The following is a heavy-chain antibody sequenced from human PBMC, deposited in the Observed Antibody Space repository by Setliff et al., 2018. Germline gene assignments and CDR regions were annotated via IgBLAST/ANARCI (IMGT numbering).Heavy chain of an antibody. V-gene: IGHV4-34*01. D-gene: IGHD2-8*02. CDR3: TVYSTGSSKDHY. CDR1: GGSFGTYY. Sequence: SETLSLTCAVYGGSFGTYYWIWIRQPPGKGLEWIGEINHSGSTNYNPSLKSRVTISVDTSKNQFSLKLSSVTAADTALYYCTVYSTGSSKDHYWGQGTPVTVSS. J-gene: IGHJ4*02. CDR2: INHSGST.